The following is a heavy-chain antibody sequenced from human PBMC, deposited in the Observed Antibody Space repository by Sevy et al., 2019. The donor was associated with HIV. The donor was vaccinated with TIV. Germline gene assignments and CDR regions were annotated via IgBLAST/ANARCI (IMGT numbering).Heavy chain of an antibody. CDR1: GFTFSDHY. CDR3: ATNAGIAAAGRVFDY. CDR2: IRNKADSYTT. J-gene: IGHJ4*02. V-gene: IGHV3-72*01. Sequence: GGSLRLSCAASGFTFSDHYMEWVRQAPGKGLEWVGRIRNKADSYTTEYAATVKGRFTISEDDSKYSLHLLMNSRKTKDTAVYYCATNAGIAAAGRVFDYGGKGPRVTV. D-gene: IGHD6-13*01.